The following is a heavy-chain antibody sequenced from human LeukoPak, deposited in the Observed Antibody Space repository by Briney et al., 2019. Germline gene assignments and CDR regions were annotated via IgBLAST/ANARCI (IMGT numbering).Heavy chain of an antibody. CDR1: GFTFSSYE. CDR3: ARDRFYYYYGMDV. V-gene: IGHV3-48*03. Sequence: GGSLRLSCAASGFTFSSYEMNWVRQAPGKGLEWVSYISSSGSTIYYADSVKGRFTISRDNAKNSLYLQMNSLRAEDTAVYYCARDRFYYYYGMDVWGQGTTVTVSS. J-gene: IGHJ6*02. CDR2: ISSSGSTI.